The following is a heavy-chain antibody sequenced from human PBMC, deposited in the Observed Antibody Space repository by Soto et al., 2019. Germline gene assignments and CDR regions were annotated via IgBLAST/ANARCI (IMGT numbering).Heavy chain of an antibody. J-gene: IGHJ5*02. Sequence: SETLSLTCTVSGGSISSYYWSWIRQPPGKGLEWIGYIYYSGSTNYNPSLKSRVTISVDTSKNQFSLKLSSVTAADTAVYYCASGGAYYDFWSGSEPRFDPWGQGTLVTVSS. CDR1: GGSISSYY. CDR2: IYYSGST. V-gene: IGHV4-59*08. CDR3: ASGGAYYDFWSGSEPRFDP. D-gene: IGHD3-3*01.